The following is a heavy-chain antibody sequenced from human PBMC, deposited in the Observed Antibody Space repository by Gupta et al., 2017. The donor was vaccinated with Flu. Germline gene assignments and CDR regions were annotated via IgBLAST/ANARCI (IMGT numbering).Heavy chain of an antibody. Sequence: ELQLVESGGGLVQPGGSLQLSCAAFGFTLRGCTLHWVAQASGKGLDWIGRIRNKANSYATAYAGSVKGRFTISRDDSKNTAYLQMNSLKTEDTAVYYCARPGYSGNSGVDYWGQGTLVTVSS. D-gene: IGHD4-23*01. V-gene: IGHV3-73*01. CDR2: IRNKANSYAT. J-gene: IGHJ4*02. CDR3: ARPGYSGNSGVDY. CDR1: GFTLRGCT.